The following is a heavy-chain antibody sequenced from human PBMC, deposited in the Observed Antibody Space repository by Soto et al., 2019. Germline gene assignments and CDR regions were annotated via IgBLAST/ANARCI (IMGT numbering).Heavy chain of an antibody. CDR2: INPSGGST. D-gene: IGHD1-7*01. CDR1: GYTFTSYY. V-gene: IGHV1-46*01. CDR3: ARDESEGKLSSY. J-gene: IGHJ4*02. Sequence: ASVKVSCKASGYTFTSYYMHWVRQAPGQGLEWMGVINPSGGSTSYAQKFQGRVTMTRDTSTSTVYMELSSLRSEDTAVYYCARDESEGKLSSYWGQGTLVTVSS.